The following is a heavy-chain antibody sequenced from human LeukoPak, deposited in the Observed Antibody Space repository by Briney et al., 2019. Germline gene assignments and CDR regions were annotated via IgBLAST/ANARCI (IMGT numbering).Heavy chain of an antibody. CDR3: ARVVHIPGMATITWDAFDI. V-gene: IGHV1-2*02. Sequence: GASVKVSCKASGYTFTGYYMHWVRQAPGQGLEWVGWINPNSGGTNYAQKFQGRVTMTRDTSISTAYMELSRLRSDDTAVYYCARVVHIPGMATITWDAFDIWGQGTMVTVSS. CDR2: INPNSGGT. CDR1: GYTFTGYY. D-gene: IGHD5-24*01. J-gene: IGHJ3*02.